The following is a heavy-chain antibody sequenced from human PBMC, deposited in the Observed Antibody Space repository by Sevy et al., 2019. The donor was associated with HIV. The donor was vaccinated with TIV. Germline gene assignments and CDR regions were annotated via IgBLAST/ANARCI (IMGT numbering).Heavy chain of an antibody. CDR1: GFTFSSYA. J-gene: IGHJ5*02. CDR2: ISYDGSNK. V-gene: IGHV3-30-3*01. CDR3: ARDQHDYAGNLRTGWFDP. D-gene: IGHD4-17*01. Sequence: GGSLRLSCAASGFTFSSYAMHWVRQAPGKGLEWVAVISYDGSNKYYADSVKGRFTISRDNSKNTLYLQVKSLKTEDTAVYYCARDQHDYAGNLRTGWFDPWGQGTLVTVSS.